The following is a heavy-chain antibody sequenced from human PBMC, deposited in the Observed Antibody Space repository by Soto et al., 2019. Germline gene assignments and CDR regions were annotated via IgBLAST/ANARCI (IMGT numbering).Heavy chain of an antibody. J-gene: IGHJ6*02. V-gene: IGHV3-9*01. CDR2: ISWNSGSI. CDR3: AKDIGAREQEYYYYGMDV. CDR1: GFTFDHYD. D-gene: IGHD1-26*01. Sequence: GGSLRLSSAASGFTFDHYDRQGVRQGPGKGLEWVSGISWNSGSIGYADSVRGRFTISRDNAKNSLYLQMNSLRAEDTALYYCAKDIGAREQEYYYYGMDVWGQGTTVTVSS.